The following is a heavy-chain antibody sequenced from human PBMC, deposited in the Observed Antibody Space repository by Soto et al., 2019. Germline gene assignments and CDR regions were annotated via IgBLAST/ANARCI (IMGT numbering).Heavy chain of an antibody. V-gene: IGHV4-31*03. CDR1: GGSISSGGYY. J-gene: IGHJ6*02. D-gene: IGHD2-21*02. CDR3: ARSGSLSKSDFYSYCGMDV. Sequence: SETLSLTCTVSGGSISSGGYYWSWIRQHPGKGLEWIGYIYYSGSTYYNPSLKSRVTISVDTSKNQFSLKLSSVTPADTAVCYCARSGSLSKSDFYSYCGMDVWGQGTTVTVSS. CDR2: IYYSGST.